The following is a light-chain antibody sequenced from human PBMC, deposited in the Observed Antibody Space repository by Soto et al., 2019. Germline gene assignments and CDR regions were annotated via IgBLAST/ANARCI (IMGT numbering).Light chain of an antibody. V-gene: IGKV1-5*03. J-gene: IGKJ4*01. Sequence: DIQLTQSPSTLSASVGDRATITCRASQSISSWLAWYQQKPGKAPKLLVYKASSLESGVPSRFSGSGSGTAFTITISTLQPDEFATYYCQQYEAYPLTFGGGTKVEI. CDR2: KAS. CDR1: QSISSW. CDR3: QQYEAYPLT.